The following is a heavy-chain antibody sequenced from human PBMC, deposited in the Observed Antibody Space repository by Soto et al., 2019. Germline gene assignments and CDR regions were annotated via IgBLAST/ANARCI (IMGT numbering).Heavy chain of an antibody. Sequence: SETLSLTCAVSGGSFTSNNWWTWVRQPPGQGLEWIGEIYRTGSTNYNPSLKSRVTISLDKSENQFSLKVTSLTAADTAVYYCASRDPGTSVDYWGQGTLVSVSS. CDR1: GGSFTSNNW. CDR3: ASRDPGTSVDY. CDR2: IYRTGST. D-gene: IGHD1-7*01. V-gene: IGHV4-4*02. J-gene: IGHJ4*02.